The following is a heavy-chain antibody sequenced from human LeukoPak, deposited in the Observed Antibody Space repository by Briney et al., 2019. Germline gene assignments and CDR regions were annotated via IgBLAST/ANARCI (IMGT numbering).Heavy chain of an antibody. Sequence: GGSLRLSCAASGFTFSDYWMTWVRQAPGKGLEWVSAISGSGGSTYYADSVKGRFTISRDNSKNTLYLQMNSLRAEDTAVYYCAKEFIAVAGPAAFDIWGQGTMVTVSS. V-gene: IGHV3-23*01. CDR2: ISGSGGST. CDR3: AKEFIAVAGPAAFDI. J-gene: IGHJ3*02. D-gene: IGHD6-19*01. CDR1: GFTFSDYW.